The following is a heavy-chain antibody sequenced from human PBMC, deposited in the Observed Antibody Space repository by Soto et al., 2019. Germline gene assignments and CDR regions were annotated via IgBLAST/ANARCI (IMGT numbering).Heavy chain of an antibody. V-gene: IGHV3-33*03. CDR2: IWHDGSNK. Sequence: GGSLRLSCAASGFTFSSYGIHWVRQAPGKGLEWVAGIWHDGSNKYYADSVKGRITIARDNSNNTLYLQMNSLRAEDTAVYYCARSGYCSGGGCYPYYFDSCGQGTLVTVSS. J-gene: IGHJ4*02. CDR1: GFTFSSYG. D-gene: IGHD2-15*01. CDR3: ARSGYCSGGGCYPYYFDS.